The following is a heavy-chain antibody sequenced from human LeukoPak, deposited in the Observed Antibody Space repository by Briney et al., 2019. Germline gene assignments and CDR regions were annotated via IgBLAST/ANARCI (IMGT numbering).Heavy chain of an antibody. Sequence: ASVKVSCKASGYTFTSYYMHWVRQAPGQGLEWMGIINPSGGSTSYAQKFQGRVTMTRDMSTSTVYMELSSLRSEDTAVYYCARSQQLDAFDIWGQGTMVTVSS. J-gene: IGHJ3*02. CDR3: ARSQQLDAFDI. D-gene: IGHD6-13*01. CDR1: GYTFTSYY. V-gene: IGHV1-46*01. CDR2: INPSGGST.